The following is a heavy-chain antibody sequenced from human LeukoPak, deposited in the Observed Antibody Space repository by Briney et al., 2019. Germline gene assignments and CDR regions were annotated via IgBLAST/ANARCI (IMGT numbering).Heavy chain of an antibody. J-gene: IGHJ4*02. CDR3: ARGGGSYFDY. V-gene: IGHV3-21*01. D-gene: IGHD1-26*01. CDR2: ISSSSSYI. Sequence: GGSLRLSCAASGFTFSRFSMNWVRQAPGKGLEWVSSISSSSSYIYYADSVEGRFTISRDNAKNSLYLQMNSLRAEDTAVYYCARGGGSYFDYWGQGTLVAVSS. CDR1: GFTFSRFS.